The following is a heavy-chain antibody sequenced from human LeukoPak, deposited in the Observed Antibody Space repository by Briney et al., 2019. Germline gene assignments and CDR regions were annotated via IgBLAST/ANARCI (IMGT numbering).Heavy chain of an antibody. CDR2: IIPIFGTA. CDR3: ARSPVAGTTLVPDY. Sequence: SVKGSCKAFGGTFSSYAISWVRQAPGQGLEWMGGIIPIFGTANYAQKFQGRVTITTDESTSTAYMELSSLRSEDTAVYYCARSPVAGTTLVPDYWGQGTLVTVSS. J-gene: IGHJ4*02. CDR1: GGTFSSYA. D-gene: IGHD1-7*01. V-gene: IGHV1-69*05.